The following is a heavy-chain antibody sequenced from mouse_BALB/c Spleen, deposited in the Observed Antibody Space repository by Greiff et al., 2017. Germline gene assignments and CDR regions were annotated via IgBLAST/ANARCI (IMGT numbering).Heavy chain of an antibody. J-gene: IGHJ4*01. V-gene: IGHV5-12-2*01. CDR1: GFTFSSYT. CDR2: ISNGGGST. CDR3: ARQRGDY. Sequence: EVQLVESGGGLVQPGGSLKLSCAASGFTFSSYTMSWVRQTPEKRLEWVAYISNGGGSTYYPDTVKGRFTISRDNAKNTLYLQMSSLKSEDTAMYYCARQRGDYWGQGTSVTVSS.